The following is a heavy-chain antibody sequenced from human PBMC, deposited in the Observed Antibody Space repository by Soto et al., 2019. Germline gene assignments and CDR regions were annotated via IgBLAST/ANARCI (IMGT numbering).Heavy chain of an antibody. CDR3: ARGSGRIFDY. D-gene: IGHD2-15*01. V-gene: IGHV4-34*01. Sequence: QVQLQQWGAGLLKPSETLSLTCTVYGGSFSGYYWSWIRQPPGKGLEWIGEINHSGSTNYNPSLKSRVTISVDTSTNQLSLKLSSVTAADTAVYYCARGSGRIFDYWGQGTLVTVSS. CDR2: INHSGST. J-gene: IGHJ4*02. CDR1: GGSFSGYY.